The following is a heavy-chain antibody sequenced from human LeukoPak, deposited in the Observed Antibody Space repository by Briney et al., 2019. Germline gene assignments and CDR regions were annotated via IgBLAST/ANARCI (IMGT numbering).Heavy chain of an antibody. CDR2: INPSGAIT. J-gene: IGHJ5*02. CDR1: GYAFITYY. Sequence: ASVKVSCKASGYAFITYYIHWVRQAPGQGLEWMGVINPSGAITTYAQKFQGRVTMTRDTSTSTVYMELSSLRSDDTAVYYCARAWRYTDWFDPWAREPWSPSPQ. V-gene: IGHV1-46*01. D-gene: IGHD1-14*01. CDR3: ARAWRYTDWFDP.